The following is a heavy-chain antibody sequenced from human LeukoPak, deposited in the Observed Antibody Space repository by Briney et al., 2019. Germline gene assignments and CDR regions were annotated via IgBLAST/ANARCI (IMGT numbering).Heavy chain of an antibody. CDR2: INPHSGGT. Sequence: ASAKVSCKASGYTFTGYYMHWVRQAPGQGLEWMGWINPHSGGTNYALKFQGRVTMTRDTSISTAYMDLGRLRFDDTAVYYCARTAAYYGEPEMTFDYWGQGTLVTVSS. D-gene: IGHD4-17*01. CDR1: GYTFTGYY. CDR3: ARTAAYYGEPEMTFDY. J-gene: IGHJ4*02. V-gene: IGHV1-2*02.